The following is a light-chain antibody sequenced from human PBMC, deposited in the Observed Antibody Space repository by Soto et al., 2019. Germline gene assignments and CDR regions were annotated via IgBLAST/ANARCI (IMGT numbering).Light chain of an antibody. V-gene: IGKV1-9*01. Sequence: DIQLTQSPSFLSASVGDRVTITGRASQGSSSYLAWYQQKPGKAPKLLIYAASTLQSGVPSRFSGSGSGTEFTLTISSLQPEDFATYYCQQRNSSPLTFGVGTKVEIK. CDR1: QGSSSY. CDR2: AAS. CDR3: QQRNSSPLT. J-gene: IGKJ4*01.